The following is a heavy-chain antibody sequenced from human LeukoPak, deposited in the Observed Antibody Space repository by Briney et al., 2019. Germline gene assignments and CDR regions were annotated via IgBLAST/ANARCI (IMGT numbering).Heavy chain of an antibody. CDR3: ARVFSPNWFDP. Sequence: GGSLRLSCAASGFIFTSNCMSWVRQAPGKGLEWVSIIYSGGGAYYADSVKGRFTISRDNSRNTLFLQMNSLRAKDMAMYYCARVFSPNWFDPWGQGTLVTVSS. CDR1: GFIFTSNC. V-gene: IGHV3-66*01. J-gene: IGHJ5*02. CDR2: IYSGGGA. D-gene: IGHD3-10*02.